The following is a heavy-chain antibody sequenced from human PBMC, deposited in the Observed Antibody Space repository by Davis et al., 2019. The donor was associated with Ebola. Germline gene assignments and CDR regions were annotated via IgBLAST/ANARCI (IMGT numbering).Heavy chain of an antibody. D-gene: IGHD2-8*02. CDR1: GYTFTSYD. CDR3: ATTPRPYCTGGVCYYGWFDP. CDR2: MNPNSGNT. J-gene: IGHJ5*02. V-gene: IGHV1-8*02. Sequence: ASVKVSCKASGYTFTSYDINWVRQATGQGLEWMGWMNPNSGNTGYAQKFQGRVTMTEDTSTDTAYMELSSLRSEDTAVYYCATTPRPYCTGGVCYYGWFDPWGQGTLVTVSS.